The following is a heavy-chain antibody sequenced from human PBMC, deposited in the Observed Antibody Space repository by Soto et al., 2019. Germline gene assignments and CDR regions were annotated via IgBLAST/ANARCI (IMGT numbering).Heavy chain of an antibody. J-gene: IGHJ4*02. CDR3: ARDVGSGITPPYYFDY. CDR1: GDIVSSNSAA. V-gene: IGHV6-1*01. CDR2: TYYRSKWYN. D-gene: IGHD3-10*01. Sequence: SLTCAISGDIVSSNSAAWNWIKQSPSRGLEWLGRTYYRSKWYNDYAVSVKSRITINPDTSKNQFSLQLNSVTPEDTAVYCCARDVGSGITPPYYFDYWGQGTLVTVLL.